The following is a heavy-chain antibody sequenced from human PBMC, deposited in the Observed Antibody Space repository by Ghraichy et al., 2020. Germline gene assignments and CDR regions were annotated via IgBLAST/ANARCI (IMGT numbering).Heavy chain of an antibody. CDR3: EAEQWLSDAFDI. CDR1: GFTFSSYG. J-gene: IGHJ3*02. D-gene: IGHD6-19*01. CDR2: IRYDGSNK. Sequence: GGSLRLSCAASGFTFSSYGMHWVRQAPGKGLEWVAFIRYDGSNKYYADSVKGRFTISRDNSKNTLYLQMDSLRAEDTAVYYCEAEQWLSDAFDIWGQGTMVTVSS. V-gene: IGHV3-30*02.